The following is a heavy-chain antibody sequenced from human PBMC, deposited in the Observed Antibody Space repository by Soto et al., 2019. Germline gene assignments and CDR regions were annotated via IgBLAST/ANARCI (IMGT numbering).Heavy chain of an antibody. CDR1: GFTFSSYA. Sequence: QVQLVESGGGVVQPGRSLRLSCAASGFTFSSYAMHWVRQAPGKGLEWVAVISYDGSNKYYADSVKGRFTISRDNSKNTLYLQMNSLRAEDTAVYYCARDSTRYGTGRVFDYWGQGTLVTVSS. D-gene: IGHD1-1*01. J-gene: IGHJ4*02. CDR3: ARDSTRYGTGRVFDY. V-gene: IGHV3-30-3*01. CDR2: ISYDGSNK.